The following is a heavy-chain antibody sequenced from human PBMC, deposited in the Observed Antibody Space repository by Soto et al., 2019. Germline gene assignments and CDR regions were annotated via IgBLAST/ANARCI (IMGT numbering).Heavy chain of an antibody. D-gene: IGHD6-19*01. J-gene: IGHJ3*02. V-gene: IGHV3-30-3*01. CDR3: ARGEGSSGWFWEGAFDI. Sequence: GGSLRLSCAASGFTFSSYAMHWVRQAPGKGLEWVAVISYDGSNKYYADSVKGRFTISRDNSKNTLYLQMNSLRAEDTAVYYCARGEGSSGWFWEGAFDIWGQGTMVTVSS. CDR2: ISYDGSNK. CDR1: GFTFSSYA.